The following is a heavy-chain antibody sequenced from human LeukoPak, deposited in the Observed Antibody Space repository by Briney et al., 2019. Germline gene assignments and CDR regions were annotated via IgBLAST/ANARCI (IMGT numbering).Heavy chain of an antibody. CDR1: GFTFSSYG. CDR2: IWYDGSNK. D-gene: IGHD3-22*01. CDR3: ARDGNYDSSHLDY. Sequence: GGSLRLSCAASGFTFSSYGMHWVRQAPGKGLEWVAVIWYDGSNKYYADSVKGRFTISRDNSKNTLYLQMNSLRAEDTAVYYCARDGNYDSSHLDYWGQGTLVTVSS. J-gene: IGHJ4*02. V-gene: IGHV3-33*01.